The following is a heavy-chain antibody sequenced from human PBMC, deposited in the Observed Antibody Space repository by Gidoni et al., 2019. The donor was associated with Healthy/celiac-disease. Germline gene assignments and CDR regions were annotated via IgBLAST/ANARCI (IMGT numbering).Heavy chain of an antibody. CDR1: GYSISSGYY. V-gene: IGHV4-38-2*02. J-gene: IGHJ5*02. CDR3: ARDHIMGLWFGELFRPGWFDP. Sequence: QVQLQESGPGLVKPSETLSLTCAVSGYSISSGYYWGWIRQPPGKGLEWIGSIYHRGSTYYNPSLKSRVTISVDTSKNQFSLKLSSVTAADTAVYYCARDHIMGLWFGELFRPGWFDPWGQGTLVTVSS. D-gene: IGHD3-10*01. CDR2: IYHRGST.